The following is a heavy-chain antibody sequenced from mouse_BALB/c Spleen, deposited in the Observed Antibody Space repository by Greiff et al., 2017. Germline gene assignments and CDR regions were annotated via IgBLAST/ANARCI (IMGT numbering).Heavy chain of an antibody. J-gene: IGHJ3*01. D-gene: IGHD1-1*01. V-gene: IGHV5-17*02. Sequence: EAKLMESGGGLVQPGGSRKLSCAASGFTFSSFGMHWVRQAPEKGLEWVAYISSGSSTIYYADTVKGRFTISRDNPKNTLFLQMTSLRSEDTAMYYCASDYGSSYWFAYWGQGTLVTVSA. CDR1: GFTFSSFG. CDR3: ASDYGSSYWFAY. CDR2: ISSGSSTI.